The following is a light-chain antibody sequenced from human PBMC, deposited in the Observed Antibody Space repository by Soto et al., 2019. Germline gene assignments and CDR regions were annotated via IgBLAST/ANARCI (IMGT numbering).Light chain of an antibody. CDR1: SSDVGGYNY. Sequence: QSVLTQPASVSGSPGQSITISCTGTSSDVGGYNYVSWYQQHPGKAPKLIIYHDSDRPSGSSSRFSGSKSGNTASLTISGLQAEDEADYYCSSYTSSSTYVFGTGTKVTVL. CDR3: SSYTSSSTYV. V-gene: IGLV2-14*01. J-gene: IGLJ1*01. CDR2: HDS.